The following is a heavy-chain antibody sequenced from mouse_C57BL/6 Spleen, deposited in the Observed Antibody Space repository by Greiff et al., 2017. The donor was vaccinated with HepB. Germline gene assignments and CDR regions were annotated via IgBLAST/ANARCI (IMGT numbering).Heavy chain of an antibody. J-gene: IGHJ2*01. CDR2: ISYDGSN. CDR1: GYSITSGYY. D-gene: IGHD2-3*01. CDR3: ARDRDGYYDY. V-gene: IGHV3-6*01. Sequence: EVQVVESGPGLVKPSQSLSLTCSVTGYSITSGYYWNWIRQFPGNKLEWMGYISYDGSNNYNPSLKNRISITRDTSKNQFFLKLNSVTTEDTATYYCARDRDGYYDYWGQGTTLTVSS.